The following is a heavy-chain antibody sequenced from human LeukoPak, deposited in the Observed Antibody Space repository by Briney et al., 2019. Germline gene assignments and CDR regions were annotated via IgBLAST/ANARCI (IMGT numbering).Heavy chain of an antibody. CDR3: AKLRSPYYFGLDV. V-gene: IGHV3-23*01. J-gene: IGHJ6*02. CDR1: GFTFSTYS. D-gene: IGHD2-15*01. Sequence: GGSLRLSCAASGFTFSTYSMNWVRQAPGKGLEWVSAISGGAGSTYYADSVKGRFTISRDNSKNTLYLQMNSLRAEDTAVYFCAKLRSPYYFGLDVWGQGTTVTVSS. CDR2: ISGGAGST.